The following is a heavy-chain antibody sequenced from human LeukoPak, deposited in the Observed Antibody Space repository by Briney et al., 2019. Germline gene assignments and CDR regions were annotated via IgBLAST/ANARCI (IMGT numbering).Heavy chain of an antibody. CDR1: GFTFSSYG. CDR3: ATHGEMATEYYFDY. D-gene: IGHD5-24*01. J-gene: IGHJ4*02. CDR2: ISYDGSNK. V-gene: IGHV3-30*03. Sequence: GRSLRLSCAASGFTFSSYGMHWVRQAPGKGLEWVAVISYDGSNKYYADSVKGRFTISRDNSKNTLYLQMNSLRAEDTAVYYCATHGEMATEYYFDYWGQGTLVTVSS.